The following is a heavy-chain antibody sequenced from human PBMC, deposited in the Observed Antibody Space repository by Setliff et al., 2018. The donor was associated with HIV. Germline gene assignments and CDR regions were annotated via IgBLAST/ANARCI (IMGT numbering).Heavy chain of an antibody. V-gene: IGHV4-34*01. CDR1: GGSFTNFY. J-gene: IGHJ6*03. CDR3: TRLRQQPYYYMDV. D-gene: IGHD6-13*01. CDR2: INHSGIT. Sequence: PSETLSLTCVVYGGSFTNFYWSWIRQPPGKGLECIGEINHSGITNYNPSLKSRVSISVDTSKNQFSLALTSVTAADTAVYYCTRLRQQPYYYMDVWGKGTTVTVSS.